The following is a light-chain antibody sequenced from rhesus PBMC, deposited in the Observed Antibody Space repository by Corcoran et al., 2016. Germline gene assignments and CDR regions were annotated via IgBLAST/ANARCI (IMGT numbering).Light chain of an antibody. V-gene: IGKV3S9*01. J-gene: IGKJ1*01. CDR2: GAS. Sequence: EIVMTQSPATLALSPGERATLSCRASQRVSSDVAWYQQKPEQAPRLLIYGASNRGTGIPDRFSGSGSGTDFPLIISSLEPADVGVYYCQQYNNWKTFGQGTKVQIK. CDR1: QRVSSD. CDR3: QQYNNWKT.